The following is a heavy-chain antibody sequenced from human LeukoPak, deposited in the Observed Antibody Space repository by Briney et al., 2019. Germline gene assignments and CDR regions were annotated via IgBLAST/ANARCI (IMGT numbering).Heavy chain of an antibody. CDR3: AREGYSSGWYED. D-gene: IGHD6-19*01. CDR1: RITFNRYW. J-gene: IGHJ4*02. Sequence: GSLRLSCAASRITFNRYWMNWVRQAPGKGLEWIGYIYYSGSTNYNPSLKSRVTISVDTSKNQFSLKLSSVTAADTAGYYCAREGYSSGWYEDWGQGTLVTVSS. CDR2: IYYSGST. V-gene: IGHV4-59*01.